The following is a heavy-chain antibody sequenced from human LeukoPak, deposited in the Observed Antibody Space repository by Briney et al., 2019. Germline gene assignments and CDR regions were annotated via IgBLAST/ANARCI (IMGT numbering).Heavy chain of an antibody. CDR1: VYTFTSYG. V-gene: IGHV1-18*01. D-gene: IGHD3-10*01. CDR2: ICTYNNNT. Sequence: GASVKVSCKASVYTFTSYGISSVRPAPGQRLEWLGWICTYNNNTHYAQKFQVRVTMTTDTSTSTAYMELRSLRSDDTAVYHCARTRVRGVTIGSRFDYWGQGTLVTVSS. CDR3: ARTRVRGVTIGSRFDY. J-gene: IGHJ4*02.